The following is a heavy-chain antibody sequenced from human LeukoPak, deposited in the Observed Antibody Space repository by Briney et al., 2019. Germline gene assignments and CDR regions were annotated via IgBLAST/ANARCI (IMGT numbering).Heavy chain of an antibody. CDR1: GFTFSSYE. Sequence: PGGSLRLSCAASGFTFSSYEMNWVRQAPGKGLEWVSYISSSGSTIYYADSVKGRFTISRDNAKNSLYLQMNSLRAEDTAVYYCAREVPGGGSYVDYWGQGTLVTVSS. CDR2: ISSSGSTI. CDR3: AREVPGGGSYVDY. J-gene: IGHJ4*02. V-gene: IGHV3-48*03. D-gene: IGHD1-26*01.